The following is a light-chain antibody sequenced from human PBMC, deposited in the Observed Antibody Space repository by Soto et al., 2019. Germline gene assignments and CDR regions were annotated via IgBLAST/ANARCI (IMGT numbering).Light chain of an antibody. CDR2: GAY. CDR1: QSVGTN. Sequence: EIVMTQSPCSLSVSPGERATLSCRASQSVGTNLAWYQQKPGQGPRLLIYGAYTRAIGIPARFSGSGSGTEFTLTISSLQSEDFAVYYCQQYQNWLTFGGGTKVEI. CDR3: QQYQNWLT. J-gene: IGKJ4*01. V-gene: IGKV3-15*01.